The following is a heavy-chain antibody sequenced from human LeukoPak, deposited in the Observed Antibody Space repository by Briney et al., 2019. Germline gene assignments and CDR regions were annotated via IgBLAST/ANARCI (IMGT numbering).Heavy chain of an antibody. CDR1: GGSISSYY. CDR3: ARASIRGSYYSPNNY. J-gene: IGHJ4*02. D-gene: IGHD1-26*01. CDR2: IYYSGST. V-gene: IGHV4-59*01. Sequence: SETLSLTCTVSGGSISSYYWSWIRQPPGKGLEWSGNIYYSGSTNYNPSLKSRVTISVDTSKNQFSLKLSSVTAADTAVYYCARASIRGSYYSPNNYWGQGTLVTVSS.